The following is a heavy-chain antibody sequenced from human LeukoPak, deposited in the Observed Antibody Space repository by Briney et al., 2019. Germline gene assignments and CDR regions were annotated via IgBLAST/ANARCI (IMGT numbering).Heavy chain of an antibody. CDR2: ISYDGSNK. D-gene: IGHD3-16*01. CDR1: GFTFGSYA. Sequence: GGSLRLSCAASGFTFGSYAMYWVRQAPGKGLEWVAVISYDGSNKYYADSVKGRFTISRDNSKNTLYLQMNSLRAEDTAVYYCARDQSWGNLDYYYGMDVWGQGTTVTVSS. CDR3: ARDQSWGNLDYYYGMDV. J-gene: IGHJ6*02. V-gene: IGHV3-30-3*01.